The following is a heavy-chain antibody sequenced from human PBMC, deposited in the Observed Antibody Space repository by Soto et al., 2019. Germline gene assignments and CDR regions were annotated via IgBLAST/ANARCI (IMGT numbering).Heavy chain of an antibody. Sequence: GESLTLSLTASGYRCTEDWTTWVHQMPGKGLEWMGRIDPRDSQSNYSPSFQGHVTISADKSSSTAYLQWNSLKASDTAMYYCARTGYGNWLDPWGQGTLVTVSS. CDR3: ARTGYGNWLDP. CDR1: GYRCTEDW. CDR2: IDPRDSQS. V-gene: IGHV5-10-1*01. D-gene: IGHD3-10*01. J-gene: IGHJ5*02.